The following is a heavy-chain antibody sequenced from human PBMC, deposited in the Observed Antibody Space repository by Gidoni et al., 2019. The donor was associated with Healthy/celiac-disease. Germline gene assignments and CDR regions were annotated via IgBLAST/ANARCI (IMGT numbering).Heavy chain of an antibody. V-gene: IGHV3-7*01. CDR1: GFTFSSYW. D-gene: IGHD2-2*02. Sequence: EVQLVESGGGLVQPGGSLRLSCAASGFTFSSYWMSWVRQAPGKGLEWVANIKQDGSEKYYVDSVKGRFTISRDNAKNSLYLQMNSLRAEDTAVYYCARDGTVVPAAIDAFDIWGQGTMVTVSS. CDR2: IKQDGSEK. J-gene: IGHJ3*02. CDR3: ARDGTVVPAAIDAFDI.